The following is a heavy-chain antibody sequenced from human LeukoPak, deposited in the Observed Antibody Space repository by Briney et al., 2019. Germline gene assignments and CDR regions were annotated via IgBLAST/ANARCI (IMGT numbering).Heavy chain of an antibody. CDR2: ISYDGSNK. D-gene: IGHD6-13*01. J-gene: IGHJ6*02. CDR1: GFTFSSYS. V-gene: IGHV3-30*03. Sequence: PGGSLRLSCAASGFTFSSYSMNWVRQAPGKGLEWVAVISYDGSNKYYADSVKGRFTISRDNSKNTLYLQMNSLRAEDTAVYYCASLRYSSSWSGISRFLGMDVWGQGTTVTVSS. CDR3: ASLRYSSSWSGISRFLGMDV.